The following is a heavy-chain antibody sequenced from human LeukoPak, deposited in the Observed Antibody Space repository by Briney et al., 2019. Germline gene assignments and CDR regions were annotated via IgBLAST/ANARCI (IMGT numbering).Heavy chain of an antibody. V-gene: IGHV3-74*01. Sequence: GGSLRLSCAASGFTFSSHLMYWVRQAPGKGLEWVSRMNTDGSVTSYADSVKGRFTISRDNAKNTLYLQMNSPRTEDTAVYFCARDAHLSRLLDYWGQGTLVTVFS. J-gene: IGHJ4*02. CDR3: ARDAHLSRLLDY. CDR1: GFTFSSHL. CDR2: MNTDGSVT.